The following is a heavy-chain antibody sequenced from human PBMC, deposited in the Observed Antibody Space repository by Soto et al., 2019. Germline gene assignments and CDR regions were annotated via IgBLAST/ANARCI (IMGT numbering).Heavy chain of an antibody. CDR2: ISWNSGSI. V-gene: IGHV3-9*01. J-gene: IGHJ4*02. Sequence: EVQLVESGGGLVQPGRSLRLSCAASGFTFDDYAMHWVRQAPGKGLEWGSGISWNSGSIGYADSVKGRFTISRDNAKHSLYLQMNSLRAEDTALYYCAKGRLGSSSGYYFDYWGQGTLVTVSS. CDR1: GFTFDDYA. CDR3: AKGRLGSSSGYYFDY. D-gene: IGHD6-6*01.